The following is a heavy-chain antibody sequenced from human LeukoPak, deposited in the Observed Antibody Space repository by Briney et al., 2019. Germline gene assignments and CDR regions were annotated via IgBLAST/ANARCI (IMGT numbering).Heavy chain of an antibody. CDR3: ARDSGGNLDY. D-gene: IGHD4-23*01. V-gene: IGHV4-38-2*02. CDR1: GYSISSGYY. CDR2: IYHSGST. Sequence: PSETLSLTCAVSGYSISSGYYWGWIPQPPGKGLEWIGSIYHSGSTYYNPYLKSRVTISVDTSKNQFSLKLSSVTAADTAVYYCARDSGGNLDYWGQGSLVTVSS. J-gene: IGHJ4*02.